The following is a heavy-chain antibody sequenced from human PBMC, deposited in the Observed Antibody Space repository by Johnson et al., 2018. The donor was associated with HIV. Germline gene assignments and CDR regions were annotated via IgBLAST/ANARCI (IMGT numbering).Heavy chain of an antibody. CDR2: ISSSGTTV. Sequence: QVQLVESGGGLVKPGGSLRLSCAASGFTFSDYYMSWIRQTPGKGLEWVSYISSSGTTVYNADSVKGRFSNSRDNAKQSLYLQMNSLRAEDTAVYYCARDRGYWDAFDIWGQGTMVTVSS. CDR1: GFTFSDYY. CDR3: ARDRGYWDAFDI. V-gene: IGHV3-11*04. J-gene: IGHJ3*02. D-gene: IGHD3-22*01.